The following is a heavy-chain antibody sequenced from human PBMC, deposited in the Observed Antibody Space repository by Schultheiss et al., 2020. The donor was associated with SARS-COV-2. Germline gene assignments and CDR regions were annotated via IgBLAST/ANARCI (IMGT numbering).Heavy chain of an antibody. CDR2: IGTAGDT. Sequence: GGSLRLSCAASGFTFSSYDMHWVRQATGKGLEWVSAIGTAGDTYYPGSVKGRFTISRDNAKNSLYLQMNSLRAEDTAVYYCARAADITYYYYYGMDVWGQGTTVTVSS. V-gene: IGHV3-13*01. CDR1: GFTFSSYD. D-gene: IGHD1-14*01. J-gene: IGHJ6*02. CDR3: ARAADITYYYYYGMDV.